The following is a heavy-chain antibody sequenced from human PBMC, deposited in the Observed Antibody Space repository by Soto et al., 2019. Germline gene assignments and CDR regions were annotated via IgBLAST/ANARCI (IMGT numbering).Heavy chain of an antibody. CDR2: INHSGST. CDR1: GGSFSGYY. J-gene: IGHJ4*02. V-gene: IGHV4-34*01. Sequence: TSETLSLTCAVYGGSFSGYYWSWIRQPPGKGLEWIGEINHSGSTNYNPSLKSRVTISVDTSKNQFSLKLSSVTAADTAVYYCASTPSLYSSSWYYLNYWGQGTLVTVSS. D-gene: IGHD6-13*01. CDR3: ASTPSLYSSSWYYLNY.